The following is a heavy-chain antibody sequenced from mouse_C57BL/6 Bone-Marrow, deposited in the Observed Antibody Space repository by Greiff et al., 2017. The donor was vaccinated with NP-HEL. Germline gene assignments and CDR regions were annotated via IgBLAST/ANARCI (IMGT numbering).Heavy chain of an antibody. Sequence: VQLQQSGAELVRPGASVKLSCTASGFNIKDYYMHWVKQRPEQGLEWIGRIDPEDGDTEYAPKFQGKATMTADTSSNTAYLQLSSLTSEDTAVYYCTMHYYGSFSYWYFDVWGTGTTVTVSS. V-gene: IGHV14-1*01. CDR2: IDPEDGDT. CDR3: TMHYYGSFSYWYFDV. CDR1: GFNIKDYY. J-gene: IGHJ1*03. D-gene: IGHD1-1*01.